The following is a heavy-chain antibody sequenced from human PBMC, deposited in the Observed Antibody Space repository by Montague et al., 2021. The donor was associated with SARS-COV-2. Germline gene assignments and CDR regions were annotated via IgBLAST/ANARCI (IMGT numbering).Heavy chain of an antibody. V-gene: IGHV4-59*02. CDR3: VRDPAPSGSGTFYDY. J-gene: IGHJ4*02. CDR1: GDPVSHDF. D-gene: IGHD1-26*01. CDR2: VYYSRSS. Sequence: SETLSLTCTVSGDPVSHDFWTWIRQPPGKGLEWIGYVYYSRSSSYNPSLRGRVGIAVDTSKNQFSLRLSTVTAADTAIYYCVRDPAPSGSGTFYDYWGQGTLVAVSS.